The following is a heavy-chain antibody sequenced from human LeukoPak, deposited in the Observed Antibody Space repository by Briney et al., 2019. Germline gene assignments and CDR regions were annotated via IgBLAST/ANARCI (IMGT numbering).Heavy chain of an antibody. CDR1: GASISSDYYS. D-gene: IGHD3-16*01. CDR3: AIKRGQGLDY. CDR2: IYYSGST. V-gene: IGHV4-30-4*01. Sequence: SETLSLTCTVSGASISSDYYSWSWIRQPPGKGLEWIGYIYYSGSTSYNPSHKSRLTIPIDTSKNQFSLKLSSVTAADTAVYYCAIKRGQGLDYWGQGTLVTVSS. J-gene: IGHJ4*02.